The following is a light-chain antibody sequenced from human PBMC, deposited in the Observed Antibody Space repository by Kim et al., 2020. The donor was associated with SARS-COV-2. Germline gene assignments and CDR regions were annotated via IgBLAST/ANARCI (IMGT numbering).Light chain of an antibody. Sequence: SASVGDTVTITCRASQNIGDYINWYQQKPGKAPKALIYRASTLLSGVASRFSGSGSGTHFTLTLTNVQPEDFASYSCQQSYSTRYTFGQGTKLEI. J-gene: IGKJ2*01. CDR3: QQSYSTRYT. CDR2: RAS. V-gene: IGKV1-39*01. CDR1: QNIGDY.